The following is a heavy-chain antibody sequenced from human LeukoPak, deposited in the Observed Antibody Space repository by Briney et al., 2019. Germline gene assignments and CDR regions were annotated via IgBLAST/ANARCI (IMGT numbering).Heavy chain of an antibody. CDR3: ARDLMVDSPAPFDY. J-gene: IGHJ4*02. V-gene: IGHV3-30*04. CDR2: ISYDGSNK. D-gene: IGHD4/OR15-4a*01. Sequence: GGALRLSCAASGVTFSSYAMHWGREAPGEGLEWGAVISYDGSNKYYADSVKGGFTISRDNSKKTLYLQINSLRAEDTAVYYCARDLMVDSPAPFDYWGQGTLVTVSS. CDR1: GVTFSSYA.